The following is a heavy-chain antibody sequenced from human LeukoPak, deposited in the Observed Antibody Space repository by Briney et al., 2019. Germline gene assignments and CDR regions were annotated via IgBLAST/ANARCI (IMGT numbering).Heavy chain of an antibody. CDR3: VRSVLGRCSGDSCSRFRDV. D-gene: IGHD2-15*01. CDR1: GGSINSFY. J-gene: IGHJ6*04. CDR2: IYSSGST. V-gene: IGHV4-4*07. Sequence: SETLSLICTVSGGSINSFYWTWIRQPAGKGLEWIGRIYSSGSTNFNPSLKSRVTMSVDTSKNQFSLKLSSVTAADTAVYYCVRSVLGRCSGDSCSRFRDVWGKGTTVTVSS.